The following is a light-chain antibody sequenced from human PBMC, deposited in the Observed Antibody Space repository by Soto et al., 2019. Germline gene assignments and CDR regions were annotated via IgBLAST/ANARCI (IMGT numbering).Light chain of an antibody. CDR3: SLYTSENTYV. CDR1: STDFVSYNR. J-gene: IGLJ1*01. CDR2: EAS. V-gene: IGLV2-18*01. Sequence: QSALTQPPSVSGSPEESVTISCTGTSTDFVSYNRVSWYQQPPGTAPKLIIYEASNRPSGVPDRFSGFKSGNTASLTISGLQAADEADYYCSLYTSENTYVFGTGTKVTVL.